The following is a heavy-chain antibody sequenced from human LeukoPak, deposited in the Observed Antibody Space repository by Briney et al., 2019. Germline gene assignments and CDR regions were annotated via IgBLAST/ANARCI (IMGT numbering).Heavy chain of an antibody. CDR3: ARDLNPSGCYLAYFES. Sequence: APVKGCCTASGYSFVTHGISWVRQAPGQGLEWMGWISTYNGNTNYAQKFQGRVSMTTDTSTSTTYMELRSLRSDDTAVYYCARDLNPSGCYLAYFESWGQGDMLIVTS. CDR2: ISTYNGNT. J-gene: IGHJ4*02. V-gene: IGHV1-18*01. D-gene: IGHD1-26*01. CDR1: GYSFVTHG.